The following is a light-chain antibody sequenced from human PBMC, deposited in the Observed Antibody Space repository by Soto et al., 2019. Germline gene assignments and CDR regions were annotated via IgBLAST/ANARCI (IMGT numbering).Light chain of an antibody. CDR3: AAWDGRLNNVL. CDR1: GSSIGTNT. J-gene: IGLJ2*01. Sequence: QSALIQPPAPTGTRGQRATISCSGSGSSIGTNTVNWYRQLPGTAPKLLIYGDSQRPSGVPDRFSGSKSGTSASLAISGLQSEDEAEYYRAAWDGRLNNVLFGGGTQLTVL. CDR2: GDS. V-gene: IGLV1-44*01.